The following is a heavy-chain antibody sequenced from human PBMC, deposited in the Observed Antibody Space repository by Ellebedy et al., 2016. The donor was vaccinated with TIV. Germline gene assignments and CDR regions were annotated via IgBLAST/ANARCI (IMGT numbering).Heavy chain of an antibody. Sequence: MPSETLSLTCTVSGGSISSNNWWNWVRQPPGKGLEWIGEIHHSGNTNYNPSLKSRLAISVDKSNNQFSLKLSSVTAADTAVYYCAGSGREGPDYWGQGTLVTVSS. CDR1: GGSISSNNW. CDR3: AGSGREGPDY. V-gene: IGHV4-4*02. J-gene: IGHJ4*02. CDR2: IHHSGNT. D-gene: IGHD7-27*01.